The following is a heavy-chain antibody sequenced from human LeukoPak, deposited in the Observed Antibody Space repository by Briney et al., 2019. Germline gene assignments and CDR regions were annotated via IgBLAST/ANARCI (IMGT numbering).Heavy chain of an antibody. V-gene: IGHV3-23*01. CDR2: ISSSGGST. D-gene: IGHD6-13*01. Sequence: PGGSLRLSCAASGFTFSSYAMSWVRQAPGKGLEWVSAISSSGGSTYYADSVKGRGRFTISRDNSKNTLYVQMNSLRVEDTAVYYCAKAPTRSPIAAAGMGYFDYWGQGTLVTVSS. CDR1: GFTFSSYA. CDR3: AKAPTRSPIAAAGMGYFDY. J-gene: IGHJ4*02.